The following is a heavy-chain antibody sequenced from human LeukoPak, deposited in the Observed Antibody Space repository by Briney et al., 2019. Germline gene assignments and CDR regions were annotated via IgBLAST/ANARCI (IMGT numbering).Heavy chain of an antibody. D-gene: IGHD3-3*01. V-gene: IGHV1-8*01. J-gene: IGHJ6*03. CDR2: MNPNSGNT. CDR1: GYTLTSYD. Sequence: ASVKVSCKASGYTLTSYDINWVRQATGQGLEWMGWMNPNSGNTGYAQKFQGRVTMTRNTSISTAYMELSSLRSEDTAVYYCARSGDFWSGYYWDAYYYYYMDVWGKGTTVTVSS. CDR3: ARSGDFWSGYYWDAYYYYYMDV.